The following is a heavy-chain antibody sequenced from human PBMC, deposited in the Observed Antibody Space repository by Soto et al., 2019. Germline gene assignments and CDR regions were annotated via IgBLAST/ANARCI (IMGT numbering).Heavy chain of an antibody. CDR2: IYYSGST. CDR1: GGSISSGGYY. V-gene: IGHV4-31*03. D-gene: IGHD3-3*01. CDR3: ARDKSIKLIGGTNPLVRYFDL. J-gene: IGHJ2*01. Sequence: QVQLQESGPGLVKPSQTLSLTCTVSGGSISSGGYYWSWIRQHPGKGLERIGYIYYSGSTYYNPSLKSRVTISVDTSKNQFSLKLSSVTAADTAVYYCARDKSIKLIGGTNPLVRYFDLWRRGTLVTVSS.